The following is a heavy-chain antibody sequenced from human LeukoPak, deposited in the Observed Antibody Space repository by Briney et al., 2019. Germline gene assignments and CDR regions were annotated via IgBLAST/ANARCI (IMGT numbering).Heavy chain of an antibody. CDR1: GGSISSGDYY. D-gene: IGHD3-10*01. CDR2: IYYSGST. CDR3: ARERGDYYGSGSYYKAYYYGMDV. Sequence: SETLSLTCTVSGGSISSGDYYWRWIRQPPGKGLEWIGYIYYSGSTYYNPSLKSRVTISVDTSKNQFSLKLSSVTAADTAVYYCARERGDYYGSGSYYKAYYYGMDVWGQGTTVTVSS. J-gene: IGHJ6*02. V-gene: IGHV4-30-4*01.